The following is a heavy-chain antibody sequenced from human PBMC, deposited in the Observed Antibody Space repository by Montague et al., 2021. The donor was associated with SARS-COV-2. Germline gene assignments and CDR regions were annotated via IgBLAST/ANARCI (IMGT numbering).Heavy chain of an antibody. CDR3: ARSINLYDFWSGYYQGWFDP. J-gene: IGHJ5*02. V-gene: IGHV4-39*01. D-gene: IGHD3-3*01. CDR1: GGSISSSSYY. CDR2: IYYSGST. Sequence: SETLSLTCTVSGGSISSSSYYWGWIRQPPGKGLERIGSIYYSGSTYYNPSLKSRVTISVDTSKNQFSLKLSSVTAADTAVYYCARSINLYDFWSGYYQGWFDPWGQGTLVTVSS.